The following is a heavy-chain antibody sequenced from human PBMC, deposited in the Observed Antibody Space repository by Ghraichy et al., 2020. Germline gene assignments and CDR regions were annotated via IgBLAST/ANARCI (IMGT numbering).Heavy chain of an antibody. D-gene: IGHD4-11*01. CDR2: ISGSGGST. CDR3: AKLPYDYSNYGWFDP. V-gene: IGHV3-23*01. CDR1: GFTFSSYA. J-gene: IGHJ5*02. Sequence: GSLRLSCAASGFTFSSYAMSWVRQAPGKGLEWVSAISGSGGSTYYADSVKGRFTISRDNSKNTLYLQMNSLRAEDTAVYYCAKLPYDYSNYGWFDPWGQGTLVTVSS.